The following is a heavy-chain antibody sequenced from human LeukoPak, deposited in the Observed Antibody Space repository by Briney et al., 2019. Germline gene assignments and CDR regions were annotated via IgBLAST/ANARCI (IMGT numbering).Heavy chain of an antibody. J-gene: IGHJ3*01. CDR3: ARGPLAYCGADCSVDAFDV. CDR1: GGSISSGDYY. V-gene: IGHV4-30-4*01. CDR2: IYYSGST. Sequence: PSQTLSLTCTVSGGSISSGDYYWSWIRQPPGKGLEWIGYIYYSGSTYYNPSLKSRVTIPVDTSKNQFSLKLSSVTAADTAVYYCARGPLAYCGADCSVDAFDVWGQGTVVTVSS. D-gene: IGHD2-21*02.